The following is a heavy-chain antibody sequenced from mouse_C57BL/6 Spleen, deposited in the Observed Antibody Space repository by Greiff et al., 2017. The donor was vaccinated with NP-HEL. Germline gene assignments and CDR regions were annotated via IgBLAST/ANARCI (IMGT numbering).Heavy chain of an antibody. J-gene: IGHJ2*01. D-gene: IGHD2-4*01. CDR3: ARDDYEGDFDY. CDR2: IDPSASDT. V-gene: IGHV1-52*01. CDR1: GYTFTSYW. Sequence: QVQLQQPGAELVRPGSSVTLSCTASGYTFTSYWMHWVKQRPIQGLEWIGNIDPSASDTHYHQKFKDKATLTVDKSSSTAYMQLSSLTSEDSAVYYYARDDYEGDFDYWGQGTTLTVSS.